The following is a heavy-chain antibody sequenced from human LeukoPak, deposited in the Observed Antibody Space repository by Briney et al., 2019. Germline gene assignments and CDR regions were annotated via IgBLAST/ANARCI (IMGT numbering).Heavy chain of an antibody. CDR3: ARAVGMATSYYGMDV. Sequence: PGGSLRLSCAASGFTFSSYSMNWVRQAPGKGLEWVSSISSSSSYIYYADAVKGRFTISRDNAKNSLYLQMNSLRAEDTAVYYCARAVGMATSYYGMDVWGQGTTVTVSS. J-gene: IGHJ6*02. V-gene: IGHV3-21*01. D-gene: IGHD5-24*01. CDR2: ISSSSSYI. CDR1: GFTFSSYS.